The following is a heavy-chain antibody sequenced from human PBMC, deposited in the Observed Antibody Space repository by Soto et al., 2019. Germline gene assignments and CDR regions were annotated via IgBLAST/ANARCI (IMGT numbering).Heavy chain of an antibody. Sequence: SVKVSCKASGGTFSSYAISWVRQAPGQGLEWMGGIIPIFGTANYAQKFQGRVTITADESTSTAYMELSSLRSEDTAVYYCANIVVVPHYYYCMDVWGQGTTVTVSS. J-gene: IGHJ6*02. CDR3: ANIVVVPHYYYCMDV. D-gene: IGHD2-21*01. CDR2: IIPIFGTA. V-gene: IGHV1-69*13. CDR1: GGTFSSYA.